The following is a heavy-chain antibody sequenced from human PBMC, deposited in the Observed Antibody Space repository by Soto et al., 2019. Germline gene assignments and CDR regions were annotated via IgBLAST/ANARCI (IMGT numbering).Heavy chain of an antibody. CDR3: ALRGEQLRPYDYYGMDV. V-gene: IGHV1-69*01. Sequence: QVQLVQSGAEVKKPGSSVKVSCKASGGTFSSYAISWVRQAPGQGLEWMGGIIPIFGTANYAQKFQGRVTITADESTSTAYMELSSLRSEDTAVYYCALRGEQLRPYDYYGMDVWGQGTTVTVSS. J-gene: IGHJ6*02. D-gene: IGHD3-16*01. CDR1: GGTFSSYA. CDR2: IIPIFGTA.